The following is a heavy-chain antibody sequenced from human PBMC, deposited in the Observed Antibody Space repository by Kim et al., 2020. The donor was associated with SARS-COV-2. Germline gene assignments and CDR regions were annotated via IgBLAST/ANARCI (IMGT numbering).Heavy chain of an antibody. V-gene: IGHV3-74*03. CDR1: GFTLRNYL. D-gene: IGHD3-22*01. J-gene: IGHJ1*01. CDR2: IHSDERIT. Sequence: GGSLRLSCAASGFTLRNYLMNWVRQTPGEGLVWVSRIHSDERITEYVDYVKGRFTITRDNAKNTQYLQMNSLRPEDTAVYYCVGAGDYDISGYYGFLLHWGQGALVTVSS. CDR3: VGAGDYDISGYYGFLLH.